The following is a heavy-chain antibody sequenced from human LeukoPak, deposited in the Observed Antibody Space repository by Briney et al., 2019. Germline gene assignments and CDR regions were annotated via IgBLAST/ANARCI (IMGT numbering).Heavy chain of an antibody. Sequence: SETLSLTCSVSGGSISSYYWSWIRQRPGKGLEWLGYIFYNGSTNYTSSLKSRVTISVDTSKNQFSLKLSSVTAADTAVYYCARQCCPAVSGTFFDYWGQGTLVTVSS. CDR2: IFYNGST. J-gene: IGHJ4*02. D-gene: IGHD6-19*01. CDR1: GGSISSYY. V-gene: IGHV4-59*08. CDR3: ARQCCPAVSGTFFDY.